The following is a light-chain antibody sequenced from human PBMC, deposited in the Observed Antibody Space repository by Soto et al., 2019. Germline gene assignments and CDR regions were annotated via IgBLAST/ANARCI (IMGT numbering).Light chain of an antibody. V-gene: IGLV2-14*01. J-gene: IGLJ1*01. CDR3: SSYTSTSSTLYV. CDR1: SSDVGGYNY. CDR2: EVS. Sequence: QAVVTQPASVSGSPGQSITISCTGTSSDVGGYNYVSWYQQHPDKAPKLMIYEVSNRPSGVSNRFSGSKSGNTASLTISGLQAEDEADYYCSSYTSTSSTLYVFGTGTKLTVL.